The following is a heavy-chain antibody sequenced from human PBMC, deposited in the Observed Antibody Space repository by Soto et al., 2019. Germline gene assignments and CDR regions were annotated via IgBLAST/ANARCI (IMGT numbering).Heavy chain of an antibody. J-gene: IGHJ1*01. CDR3: AKDQAAGGTISRYFQY. CDR2: ISGSGGTT. CDR1: GFTFSSYA. V-gene: IGHV3-23*01. Sequence: GSLRLSCAASGFTFSSYAMSWVRQAPGKGLEWVSGISGSGGTTYYADSVKGRFTISRDNSKNTLYLQVNSLRAEDTAVYYCAKDQAAGGTISRYFQYRAQGTLVTVSS. D-gene: IGHD6-13*01.